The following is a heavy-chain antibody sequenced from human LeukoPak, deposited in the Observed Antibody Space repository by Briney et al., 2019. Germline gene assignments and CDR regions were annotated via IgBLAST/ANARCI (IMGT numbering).Heavy chain of an antibody. CDR3: ARVGSATGAFDI. Sequence: GGSLRLSCAASGFTFSSYSMNRVRQAPGKGLEWVSSISSSSSYIYYADSVKGRFTISRDNAKNSLYLQMNSLRAEDTAVYYCARVGSATGAFDIWGQGTMVTVSS. V-gene: IGHV3-21*01. CDR2: ISSSSSYI. CDR1: GFTFSSYS. D-gene: IGHD5-24*01. J-gene: IGHJ3*02.